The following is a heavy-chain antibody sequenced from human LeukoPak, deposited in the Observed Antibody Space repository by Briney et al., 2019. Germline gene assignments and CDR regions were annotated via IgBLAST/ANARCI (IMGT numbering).Heavy chain of an antibody. J-gene: IGHJ4*02. CDR3: ASHYYGSGSSSLDY. CDR1: GGSISSGSYY. D-gene: IGHD3-10*01. V-gene: IGHV4-61*02. CDR2: IYTSGST. Sequence: PSETLSLTCTVSGGSISSGSYYWSWIRQPAGKGLEWIGRIYTSGSTNYNPSLKSRVTISVDTSKNQFSLKLSSVTAADTAVYYCASHYYGSGSSSLDYWGQGTLVTVPS.